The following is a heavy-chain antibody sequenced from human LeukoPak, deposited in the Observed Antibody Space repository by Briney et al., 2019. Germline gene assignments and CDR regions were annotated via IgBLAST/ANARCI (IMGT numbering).Heavy chain of an antibody. CDR3: ARLMTGISSYYFDF. CDR1: GFTFSLSS. D-gene: IGHD1-20*01. J-gene: IGHJ4*02. CDR2: IDPTTNYI. Sequence: GGSLGLSCAASGFTFSLSSINWVRQSPGRGLEWVSSIDPTTNYIYYANSVRGRFTISRDNAKNSVYLQMNSLSAEDTAIYYCARLMTGISSYYFDFWGQGTLVTVSS. V-gene: IGHV3-21*01.